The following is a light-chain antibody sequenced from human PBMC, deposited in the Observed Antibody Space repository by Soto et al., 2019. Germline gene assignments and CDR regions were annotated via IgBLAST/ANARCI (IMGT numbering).Light chain of an antibody. V-gene: IGLV2-23*01. CDR3: CSYASSSTFV. CDR2: EGT. CDR1: SSNIGSNT. Sequence: QSVLTQPPSASGTPGQRVTISCSGSSSNIGSNTVNWYQQHPGKAPKLMIYEGTKRPSGVSNRFSGSKSGNTASLTISGLQAEDEADYYCCSYASSSTFVFGTGTKVTVL. J-gene: IGLJ1*01.